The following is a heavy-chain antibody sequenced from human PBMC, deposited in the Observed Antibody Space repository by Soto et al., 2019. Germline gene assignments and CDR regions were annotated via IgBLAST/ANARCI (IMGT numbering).Heavy chain of an antibody. CDR3: ARSLGPVAATVPEGAYYFDY. Sequence: SETLSLTCAVSGYSISTGFNWAWIRQPPGKGLEWIGSIYHSGSTYYNLSLKSRVTISVDTSKNQFSLKLSSVTAADTAVYYCARSLGPVAATVPEGAYYFDYWGQGTLVTVSS. CDR2: IYHSGST. J-gene: IGHJ4*02. D-gene: IGHD6-19*01. CDR1: GYSISTGFN. V-gene: IGHV4-38-2*01.